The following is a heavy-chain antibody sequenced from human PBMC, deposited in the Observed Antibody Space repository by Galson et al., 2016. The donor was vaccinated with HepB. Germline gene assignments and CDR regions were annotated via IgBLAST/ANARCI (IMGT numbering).Heavy chain of an antibody. D-gene: IGHD1-1*01. V-gene: IGHV1-2*02. Sequence: SVKVSCKASGYSFTGYYMHWVRQAPGQGLEWMGWINPHSGSTSYAQKFQGRGTMTRDTSHSTTYMELNRLTSDDTAVYYCAREWVPLERDWFDPWGQGTLVTVSS. CDR3: AREWVPLERDWFDP. CDR1: GYSFTGYY. CDR2: INPHSGST. J-gene: IGHJ5*02.